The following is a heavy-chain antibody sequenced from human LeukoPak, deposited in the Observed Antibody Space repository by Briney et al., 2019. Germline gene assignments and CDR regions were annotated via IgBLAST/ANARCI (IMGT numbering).Heavy chain of an antibody. J-gene: IGHJ4*02. Sequence: PSETLSLTCAVYGGSFSGHYWSWIRQPPGKGLEWIGEINHSGSTNYNPSLESRVSISVDTSKNHFSLKLSSVTAADTAVYYCASGQYYDLWSGYYVDWGQGTLVTVSA. CDR1: GGSFSGHY. D-gene: IGHD3-3*01. V-gene: IGHV4-34*01. CDR2: INHSGST. CDR3: ASGQYYDLWSGYYVD.